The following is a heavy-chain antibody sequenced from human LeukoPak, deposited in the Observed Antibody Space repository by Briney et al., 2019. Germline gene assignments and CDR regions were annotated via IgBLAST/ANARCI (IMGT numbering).Heavy chain of an antibody. CDR2: NSGST. V-gene: IGHV4-59*08. Sequence: PSETLSLTCTVSGDSIGSYFWSWIRQPPGKGLEWIGYNSGSTNYNPSLKSRVTILLDRSKNQFSLKLSPVTAADTAIYYCAGGRGYGGNYSRSFDIWGQGTMVTVSS. D-gene: IGHD1-26*01. J-gene: IGHJ3*02. CDR1: GDSIGSYF. CDR3: AGGRGYGGNYSRSFDI.